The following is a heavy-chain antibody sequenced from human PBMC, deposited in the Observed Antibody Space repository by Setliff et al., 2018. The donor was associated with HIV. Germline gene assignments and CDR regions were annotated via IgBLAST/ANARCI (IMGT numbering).Heavy chain of an antibody. CDR2: INHSGST. D-gene: IGHD1-1*01. CDR3: ARRGWNAYKAFDY. V-gene: IGHV4-34*01. J-gene: IGHJ4*02. CDR1: GGSFSGYY. Sequence: SETLSLTCAVYGGSFSGYYWSWIRQPPGKGLEWIGEINHSGSTNYNPSLSSRVTISLDRSKNQFSLKVSPVTAADTAVYYCARRGWNAYKAFDYWGQGTLVTVSS.